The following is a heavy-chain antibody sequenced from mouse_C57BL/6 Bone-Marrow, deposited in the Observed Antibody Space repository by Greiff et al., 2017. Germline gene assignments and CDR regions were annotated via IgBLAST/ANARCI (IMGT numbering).Heavy chain of an antibody. CDR2: INYDGSST. Sequence: EVKLVESEGGLVQPGSSMKLSCTASGFTFSDYYMAWVRQVPEKGLEWVANINYDGSSTYYLDSLKSRFIISRDNAKNILYLQMSSLKSEDTATYYCAREGQLGLYYFDYWGQGTTLTVSS. J-gene: IGHJ2*01. V-gene: IGHV5-16*01. D-gene: IGHD4-1*02. CDR1: GFTFSDYY. CDR3: AREGQLGLYYFDY.